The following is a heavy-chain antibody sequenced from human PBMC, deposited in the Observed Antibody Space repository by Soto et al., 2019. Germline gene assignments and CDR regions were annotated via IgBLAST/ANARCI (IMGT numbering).Heavy chain of an antibody. CDR3: ARTSRFDC. D-gene: IGHD6-6*01. J-gene: IGHJ4*02. V-gene: IGHV4-39*01. Sequence: PSETLSLTCTVSGGSISSSSYYWGWIRQPPGKGLEWIGSIYYSGNTYYNPSLKSRVTISVDTAKNQFSLKLSSVTAADTAVYYCARTSRFDCWGRGTLVTVSS. CDR1: GGSISSSSYY. CDR2: IYYSGNT.